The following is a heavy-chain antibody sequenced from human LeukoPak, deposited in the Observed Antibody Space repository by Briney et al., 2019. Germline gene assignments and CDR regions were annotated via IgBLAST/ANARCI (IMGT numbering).Heavy chain of an antibody. CDR2: INHSGST. CDR1: GGSSSGYY. CDR3: ARRGDY. J-gene: IGHJ4*02. V-gene: IGHV4-34*01. Sequence: SETLSLTCAVYGGSSSGYYWSWIRQPPGKGLEWIGEINHSGSTNYNPSLKSRVTISVDTSKNQFSLKLSSVTAADTAVYYCARRGDYWGQGTLVTVSS.